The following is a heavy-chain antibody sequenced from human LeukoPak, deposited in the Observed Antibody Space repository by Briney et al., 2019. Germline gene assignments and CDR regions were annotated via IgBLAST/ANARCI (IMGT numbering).Heavy chain of an antibody. CDR3: ARGSSQEPDY. Sequence: GASVKVSCKASGYTFTGYYLHWVRQAPGQGLEWMGWINPNSGGTNYAQNFQGRVTMTRDTSINTGYMELSSLRSDDTAVYYCARGSSQEPDYWGQGTLVTVS. CDR1: GYTFTGYY. D-gene: IGHD6-6*01. J-gene: IGHJ4*02. V-gene: IGHV1-2*02. CDR2: INPNSGGT.